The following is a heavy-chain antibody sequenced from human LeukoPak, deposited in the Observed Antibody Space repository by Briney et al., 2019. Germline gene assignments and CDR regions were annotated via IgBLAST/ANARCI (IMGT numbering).Heavy chain of an antibody. CDR2: IYHSGST. CDR1: GSSITRGDY. Sequence: SETLSLTCTVSGSSITRGDYWGWIRQSPGKGLEWIGAIYHSGSTYYNPSLKSRVAISVDTSKNHFSLRLSSVSAADTAVYYCARSGPYYYHYVDVWGKGTTVTVSS. D-gene: IGHD3-10*01. V-gene: IGHV4-38-2*02. J-gene: IGHJ6*03. CDR3: ARSGPYYYHYVDV.